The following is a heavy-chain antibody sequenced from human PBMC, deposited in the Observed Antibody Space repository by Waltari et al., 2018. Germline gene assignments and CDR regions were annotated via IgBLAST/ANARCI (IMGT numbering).Heavy chain of an antibody. CDR1: GGSISSSSYY. J-gene: IGHJ5*02. CDR3: ARVTRGSWFDP. D-gene: IGHD3-16*01. Sequence: QLQLQESGPGLVKPSETLSLTCTVSGGSISSSSYYWGWIRPPPGKGLEWIGSIYYSGSTYYNPSLKSRVTISVDTSKNQFSLKLSSVTAADTAVYYCARVTRGSWFDPWGQGTLVTVSS. V-gene: IGHV4-39*07. CDR2: IYYSGST.